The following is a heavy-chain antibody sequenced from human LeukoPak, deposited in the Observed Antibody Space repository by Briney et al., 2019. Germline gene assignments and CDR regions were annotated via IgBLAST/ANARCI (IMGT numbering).Heavy chain of an antibody. V-gene: IGHV5-51*01. CDR1: GYSFTSYW. CDR3: ARMEYYYDSSGYELDY. D-gene: IGHD3-22*01. Sequence: GESLKISCKGSGYSFTSYWIGWVRQMPGKGLEWMGIIYPGDSDTRYSPSFQGQVTISADKSISTAYLQWSSLKASDTAMYYCARMEYYYDSSGYELDYWGQRTLVTVSS. J-gene: IGHJ4*02. CDR2: IYPGDSDT.